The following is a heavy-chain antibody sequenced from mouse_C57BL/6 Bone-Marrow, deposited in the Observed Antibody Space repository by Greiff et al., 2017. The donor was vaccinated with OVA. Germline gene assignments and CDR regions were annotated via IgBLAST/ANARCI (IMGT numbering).Heavy chain of an antibody. J-gene: IGHJ2*01. V-gene: IGHV1-59*01. CDR2: IDPSDSYT. Sequence: QVQLQQPGAELVRPGTSVKLSCKASGYTFTSYWMHWVKQRPGQGLEWIGGIDPSDSYTNYNQKFKGKATLTVDTSSSTAYMQLSSLTSEDSAVYYCARVKGYWGQGTTLTVSS. CDR1: GYTFTSYW. CDR3: ARVKGY.